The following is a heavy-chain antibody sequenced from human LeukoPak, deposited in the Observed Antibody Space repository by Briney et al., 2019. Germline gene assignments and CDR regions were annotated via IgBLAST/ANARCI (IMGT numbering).Heavy chain of an antibody. J-gene: IGHJ6*03. CDR2: IYYSGST. D-gene: IGHD1-1*01. CDR1: GYSISSGYY. CDR3: ARTTPYYYYYYMDV. V-gene: IGHV4-61*05. Sequence: PSETLSLTCTVSGYSISSGYYWGWLRRPPGKGLEWIGYIYYSGSTNYNPSLNSRVTISVDTSKNQFSLKLSSVTAADTAVYYCARTTPYYYYYYMDVWGKGTTVTISS.